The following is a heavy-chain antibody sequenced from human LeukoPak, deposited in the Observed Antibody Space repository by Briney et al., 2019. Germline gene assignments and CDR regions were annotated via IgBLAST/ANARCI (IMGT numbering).Heavy chain of an antibody. J-gene: IGHJ4*02. V-gene: IGHV3-23*01. D-gene: IGHD1-26*01. CDR1: GFTFSSYA. CDR2: ISGSGGST. CDR3: AGKSGSYLFY. Sequence: GGSLRLSCAASGFTFSSYAMSWVRQAPGKGLEWVSAISGSGGSTYYADSVKGRFTISRGNSKNTLYLQLNSLRAEDTAVYYCAGKSGSYLFYWGQGTLVTVSS.